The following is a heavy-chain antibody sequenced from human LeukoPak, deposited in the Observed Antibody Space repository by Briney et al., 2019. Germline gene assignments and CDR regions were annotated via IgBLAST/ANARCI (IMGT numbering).Heavy chain of an antibody. CDR3: ARQDYYDSSGAYDAFDI. CDR1: GYSFISYW. V-gene: IGHV5-51*01. D-gene: IGHD3-22*01. J-gene: IGHJ3*02. CDR2: IYPGDSDT. Sequence: GESLKISCKGSGYSFISYWIGWVRQMPGKGLEWMGIIYPGDSDTRYSPSFQGQVTISADKSISTAYLQWSSLKASDTAMYYCARQDYYDSSGAYDAFDIWGQGTMVTVSS.